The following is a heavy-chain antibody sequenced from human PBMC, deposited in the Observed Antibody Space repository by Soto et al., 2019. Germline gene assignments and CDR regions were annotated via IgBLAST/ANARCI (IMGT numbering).Heavy chain of an antibody. CDR1: GFTFSSYG. V-gene: IGHV3-30*03. J-gene: IGHJ4*02. CDR2: ISYDGSNK. Sequence: GGSLRLSCAASGFTFSSYGMHWFRQAPGKGLEWVAVISYDGSNKYYADSVKGRFTISRDNSKNTLYLQMNSLRAEDTAVYYCASSAKYYDTSIGGYWGQGTLVTVSS. D-gene: IGHD3-22*01. CDR3: ASSAKYYDTSIGGY.